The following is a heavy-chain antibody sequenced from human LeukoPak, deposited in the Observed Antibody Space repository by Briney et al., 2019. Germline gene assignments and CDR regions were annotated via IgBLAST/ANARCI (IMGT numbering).Heavy chain of an antibody. J-gene: IGHJ6*02. CDR2: INHSGST. CDR1: GGSFSGYY. V-gene: IGHV4-34*01. D-gene: IGHD6-25*01. Sequence: PSETLSLTCAVYGGSFSGYYWIWIRQPPGKGLEWIGEINHSGSTNYNPSLKSRVTISVDTSKNQFSLKLSSVTAADTAVYYCAFQRYYYGMGVWGQGTTVTVSS. CDR3: AFQRYYYGMGV.